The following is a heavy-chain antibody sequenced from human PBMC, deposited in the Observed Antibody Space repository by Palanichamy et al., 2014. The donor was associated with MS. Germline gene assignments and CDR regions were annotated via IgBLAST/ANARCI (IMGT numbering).Heavy chain of an antibody. Sequence: EMQLVESGGALVQPGGSLRLSRAVSGFTFSSFWMDWVRQAPGKGLEWVANINQDGSENYYVDSVKGRFTISRDNAKNSLYLQMNSLRAEDTAVYYCSRSLDYWGPGTLVTVSS. V-gene: IGHV3-7*01. CDR2: INQDGSEN. CDR1: GFTFSSFW. CDR3: SRSLDY. J-gene: IGHJ4*02.